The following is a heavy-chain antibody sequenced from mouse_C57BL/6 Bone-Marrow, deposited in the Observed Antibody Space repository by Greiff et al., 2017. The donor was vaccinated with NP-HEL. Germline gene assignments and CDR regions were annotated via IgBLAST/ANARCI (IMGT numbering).Heavy chain of an antibody. CDR2: ISYSGSA. CDR1: GYSITSGYD. D-gene: IGHD1-1*01. Sequence: EVQLQESGPGMVKPSQSLSLTCTVTGYSITSGYDWHWIRHFPGNKLEWMGYISYSGSANYNPSLKSRISITHDTSKHHFFLKLNSVTTEDTATYYCAVVATGDYAMDYWGQGTSVTVSS. J-gene: IGHJ4*01. CDR3: AVVATGDYAMDY. V-gene: IGHV3-1*01.